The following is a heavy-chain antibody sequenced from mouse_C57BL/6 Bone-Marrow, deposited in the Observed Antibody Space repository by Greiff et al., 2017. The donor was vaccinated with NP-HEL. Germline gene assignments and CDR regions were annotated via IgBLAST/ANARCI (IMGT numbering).Heavy chain of an antibody. V-gene: IGHV6-3*01. CDR2: IRLKSDNYAT. CDR1: GFTFSNYW. CDR3: TSITTVVATWDWYFDV. Sequence: EVKLMESGGGLVQPGGSMKLSCVASGFTFSNYWMNWVRQSPEKGLEWVAQIRLKSDNYATHYAESVKGRFTISRDDSKSSVYLQMNNLRAEDTGIYYCTSITTVVATWDWYFDVWGTGTTVTVSS. D-gene: IGHD1-1*01. J-gene: IGHJ1*03.